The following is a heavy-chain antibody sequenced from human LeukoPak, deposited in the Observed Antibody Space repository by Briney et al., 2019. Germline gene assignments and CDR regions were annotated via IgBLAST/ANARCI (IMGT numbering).Heavy chain of an antibody. V-gene: IGHV3-20*04. CDR3: ARGTLKAAATDFDY. J-gene: IGHJ4*02. Sequence: GGSLRLSSAASGFTFDDYGMSWVRQAPGKGLEWVSGINWNGGSTGYADSVKGRFTISRDNAKNSLYLQMNSLRAEDTALYYCARGTLKAAATDFDYWGQGTLVTVSS. D-gene: IGHD6-13*01. CDR2: INWNGGST. CDR1: GFTFDDYG.